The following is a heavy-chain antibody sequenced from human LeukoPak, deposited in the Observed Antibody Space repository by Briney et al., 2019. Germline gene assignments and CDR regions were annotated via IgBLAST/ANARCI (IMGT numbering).Heavy chain of an antibody. Sequence: GESLRLSCAASGFTVSSNYMSWVRQAPGRGLEWVSVIYSGGSTYYADSVKGRFTISRDNSKNTLFLQMNSLRAGDTAVYYCARGTVTMVDYWGQRTLVTVSS. CDR2: IYSGGST. CDR1: GFTVSSNY. J-gene: IGHJ4*02. D-gene: IGHD3-10*01. CDR3: ARGTVTMVDY. V-gene: IGHV3-66*01.